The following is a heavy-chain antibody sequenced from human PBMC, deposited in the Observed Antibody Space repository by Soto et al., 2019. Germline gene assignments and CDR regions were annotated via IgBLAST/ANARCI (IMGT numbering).Heavy chain of an antibody. J-gene: IGHJ6*02. CDR2: IIPIFGTA. Sequence: QVQLVQSGAEVKKPGSSVKVSCKASGGTFSSYAISWVRQAPGQGLEWMGGIIPIFGTANYAQKFQGRVTITADESTSTDYMEMSSLRSEDTAVYYCARGHAYGDNRYYYGMDVWGQGTTVTVSS. CDR1: GGTFSSYA. CDR3: ARGHAYGDNRYYYGMDV. D-gene: IGHD4-17*01. V-gene: IGHV1-69*01.